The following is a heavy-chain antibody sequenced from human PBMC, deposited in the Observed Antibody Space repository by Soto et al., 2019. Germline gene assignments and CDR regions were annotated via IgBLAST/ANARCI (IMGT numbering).Heavy chain of an antibody. D-gene: IGHD3-16*02. V-gene: IGHV3-23*01. CDR2: ISGSGGST. J-gene: IGHJ4*02. CDR1: GFTFSSYA. Sequence: PGGSLRLSCAASGFTFSSYAMSWVRQAPGKGLEWVSAISGSGGSTYYADSVKGRFTISRDNSKNTLYLQMNSLRAEDTAVYYCAKDSGPFYDYVWGSYHLHDYWGQGTLVTVSS. CDR3: AKDSGPFYDYVWGSYHLHDY.